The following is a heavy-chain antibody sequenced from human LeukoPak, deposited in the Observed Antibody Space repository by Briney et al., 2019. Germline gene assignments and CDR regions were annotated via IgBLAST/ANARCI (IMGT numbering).Heavy chain of an antibody. V-gene: IGHV3-30*04. Sequence: GKSLRLSCAASGFTLSNFPMHWVRQAPGKGLQWVAVISFGGTNKYYTDSVKGRFTISRDNSKNTLYLQMNSLRAEDTAVYYCASDTVLDYWGQGTLITVSS. CDR2: ISFGGTNK. CDR3: ASDTVLDY. J-gene: IGHJ4*02. D-gene: IGHD4-17*01. CDR1: GFTLSNFP.